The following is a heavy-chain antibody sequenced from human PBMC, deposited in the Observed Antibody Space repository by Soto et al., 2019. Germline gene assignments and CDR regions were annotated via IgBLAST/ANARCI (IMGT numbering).Heavy chain of an antibody. CDR3: ARDFWGGGGYFDY. J-gene: IGHJ4*02. V-gene: IGHV4-61*01. D-gene: IGHD3-16*01. Sequence: PSETLSLTCTVSGGSVSSGSYYWSWIRQPPGKGLEWIGYIYSSGTTNYNPSLESRVSTSLDTSKNQFSLKLNSVTAADTAVYYCARDFWGGGGYFDYWGQGTLVTVSS. CDR1: GGSVSSGSYY. CDR2: IYSSGTT.